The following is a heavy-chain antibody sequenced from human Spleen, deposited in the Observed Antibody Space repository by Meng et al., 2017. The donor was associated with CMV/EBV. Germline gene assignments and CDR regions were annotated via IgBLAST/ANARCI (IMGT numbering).Heavy chain of an antibody. CDR2: IRYDGSDE. D-gene: IGHD6-19*01. J-gene: IGHJ4*02. Sequence: GESLKISCAASGFIFSTSGMHWVRQAPGKGLEWVAFIRYDGSDEYYADSVKGRFTISRDNSKNTLYLQMNSLRAEDTAVYYCAKGSVGSSGWLNFDYWGQGTLVTVSS. V-gene: IGHV3-30*02. CDR3: AKGSVGSSGWLNFDY. CDR1: GFIFSTSG.